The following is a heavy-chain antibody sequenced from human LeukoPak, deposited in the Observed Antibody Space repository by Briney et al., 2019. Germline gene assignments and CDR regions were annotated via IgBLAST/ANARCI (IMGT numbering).Heavy chain of an antibody. D-gene: IGHD1-20*01. Sequence: GASVKVSCKVYGYNLTELSMHWVRQAPGKGLEWMGGFDPEDGETIYAQKFQGRVTMTEDTSTDTAYMELSSLRSEDTAVYYCATDSAGTPRITGTFGYWGQGTLVTVSS. J-gene: IGHJ4*02. V-gene: IGHV1-24*01. CDR2: FDPEDGET. CDR1: GYNLTELS. CDR3: ATDSAGTPRITGTFGY.